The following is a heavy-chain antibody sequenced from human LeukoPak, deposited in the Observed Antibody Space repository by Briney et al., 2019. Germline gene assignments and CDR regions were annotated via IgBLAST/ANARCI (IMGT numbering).Heavy chain of an antibody. CDR2: IYYSGST. V-gene: IGHV4-39*01. CDR3: ARQAYYDYVWGSYRPLPFDY. J-gene: IGHJ4*02. CDR1: GGSFSGYY. D-gene: IGHD3-16*02. Sequence: SETLSLTCAVYGGSFSGYYWGWIRQPPGKGLEWIGSIYYSGSTYYNPSPKSRVTISVDTSKNQFSLKLSSVTAADTAVYYCARQAYYDYVWGSYRPLPFDYWGQGTLVTVSS.